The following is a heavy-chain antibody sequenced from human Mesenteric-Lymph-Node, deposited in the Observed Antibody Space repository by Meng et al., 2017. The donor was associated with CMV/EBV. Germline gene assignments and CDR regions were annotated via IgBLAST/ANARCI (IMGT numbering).Heavy chain of an antibody. CDR3: AKLTSGSYNNWFDP. V-gene: IGHV3-23*03. Sequence: AAGFTFSSYAMSWVRQAPGEGLEWGSVINSGGSSTYYADSMKGRFTISRDNSKNTLYLQMNSLRAEDTAVYYCAKLTSGSYNNWFDPWGQGTLVTVSS. CDR1: GFTFSSYA. J-gene: IGHJ5*02. D-gene: IGHD1-26*01. CDR2: INSGGSST.